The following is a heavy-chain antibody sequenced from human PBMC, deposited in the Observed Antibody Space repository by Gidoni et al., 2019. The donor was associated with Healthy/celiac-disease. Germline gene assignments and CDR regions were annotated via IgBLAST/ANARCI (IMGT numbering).Heavy chain of an antibody. CDR2: ISWNSGSI. CDR3: AKDRGYIPRGAPIDY. V-gene: IGHV3-9*01. Sequence: EVQLVESGGGLVHPVRSLILSCAPSGFTFDDYAMHWVRQAPGKGLEWVSGISWNSGSIGYADSVKGRFNISRDNDKNSLYLQMNSLRAEDTALYYCAKDRGYIPRGAPIDYWGQGTLVTVSS. CDR1: GFTFDDYA. D-gene: IGHD6-13*01. J-gene: IGHJ4*02.